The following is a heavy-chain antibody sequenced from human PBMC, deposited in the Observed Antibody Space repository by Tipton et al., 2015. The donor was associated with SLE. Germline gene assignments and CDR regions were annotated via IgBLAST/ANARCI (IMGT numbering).Heavy chain of an antibody. CDR2: IYPADSDT. D-gene: IGHD6-13*01. CDR1: EFSFTTYW. Sequence: QLVQSGAEVKKAGETLKISCKASEFSFTTYWIGWVRQMPGKGLEWMGIIYPADSDTRYSPAFQGQVTFSVDKSTRTAFLQWTSLKASDTAMYYCARVGSSWYLDAFDIWGQGTMVTVSS. J-gene: IGHJ3*02. V-gene: IGHV5-51*03. CDR3: ARVGSSWYLDAFDI.